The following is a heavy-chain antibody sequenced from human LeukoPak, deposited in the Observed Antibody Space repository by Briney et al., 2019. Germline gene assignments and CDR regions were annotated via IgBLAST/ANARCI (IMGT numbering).Heavy chain of an antibody. J-gene: IGHJ3*02. D-gene: IGHD6-6*01. Sequence: GESLKISCKGSGYSFTSYLIGWVRQMPGKGLEWMGIIYPGDSDTRYSPSFQGQVTISADKSISPGYLQWSSLKASDTAMYYCARQGSPSGFDAFDIWGQGTMVTVSS. CDR3: ARQGSPSGFDAFDI. CDR2: IYPGDSDT. V-gene: IGHV5-51*01. CDR1: GYSFTSYL.